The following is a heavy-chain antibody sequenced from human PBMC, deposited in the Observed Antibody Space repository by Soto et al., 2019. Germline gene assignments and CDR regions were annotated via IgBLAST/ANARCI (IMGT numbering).Heavy chain of an antibody. J-gene: IGHJ3*02. V-gene: IGHV1-3*01. Sequence: ASVKVSCKASGYTFTSYAMHWVRQAPGQRLEWMGWINAGNGNTKYSQKFQGRVTITRDTSASTAYMELSSLRSEDTAVYYCARRLSGPYSSSSFAFDIWGQGTMVTVSS. CDR1: GYTFTSYA. CDR2: INAGNGNT. D-gene: IGHD6-6*01. CDR3: ARRLSGPYSSSSFAFDI.